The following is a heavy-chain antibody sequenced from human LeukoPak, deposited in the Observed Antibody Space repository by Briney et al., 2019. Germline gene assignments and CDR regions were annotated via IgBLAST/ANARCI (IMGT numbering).Heavy chain of an antibody. V-gene: IGHV3-23*01. J-gene: IGHJ6*03. CDR3: AKDEATIGYSYYYMDV. CDR1: GFTFSSYA. Sequence: GALRLSCAASGFTFSSYAMSWVRQAPGKGLEWVSAISGSGGSTYYADSVKGRFTISRDNFKNTLDLQMNSLRPEDTAVYHCAKDEATIGYSYYYMDVWGKGTMVTISS. CDR2: ISGSGGST. D-gene: IGHD5-12*01.